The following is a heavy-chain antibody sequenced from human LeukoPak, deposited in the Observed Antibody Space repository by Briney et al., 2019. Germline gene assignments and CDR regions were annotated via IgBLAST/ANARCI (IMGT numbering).Heavy chain of an antibody. CDR1: GFTFSSYG. V-gene: IGHV3-33*01. Sequence: GGSLRLSCAASGFTFSSYGMHWVRQAPGKGLEWVAVIWYDGSNKYYADSVKGRFTISRDNSKNTLYLQMNSLRAEDTAVYYCAGDEGEAYYDFWSGYYTDYGMDVWGQGTTVTVSS. CDR3: AGDEGEAYYDFWSGYYTDYGMDV. CDR2: IWYDGSNK. D-gene: IGHD3-3*01. J-gene: IGHJ6*02.